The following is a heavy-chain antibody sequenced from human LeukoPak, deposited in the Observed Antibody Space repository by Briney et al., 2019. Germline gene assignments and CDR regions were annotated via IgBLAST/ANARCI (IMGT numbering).Heavy chain of an antibody. Sequence: GGSLRLSCAASGFTFSSYGMHWVRQAPGKGLEWVAVISYDGSNKYYADSVKGRFTISRDNSKNTLYLQMNSLRAEDTAVYYCAKDLRLRYFDWLFLDYWGQGTLVTVSS. D-gene: IGHD3-9*01. V-gene: IGHV3-30*18. CDR2: ISYDGSNK. J-gene: IGHJ4*02. CDR3: AKDLRLRYFDWLFLDY. CDR1: GFTFSSYG.